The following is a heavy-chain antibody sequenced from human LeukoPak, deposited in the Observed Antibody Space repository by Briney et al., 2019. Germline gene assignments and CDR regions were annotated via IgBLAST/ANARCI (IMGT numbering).Heavy chain of an antibody. V-gene: IGHV3-30*18. J-gene: IGHJ4*02. CDR2: ISYDGSNK. CDR1: GFTFSSYG. CDR3: AKDSGPDFWSGYQFDY. D-gene: IGHD3-3*01. Sequence: GGSLRLSCAASGFTFSSYGMHWVRQAPGKGLERVAVISYDGSNKYYADSVKGRFTISRDNSKNTLYLQMNSLRAEDTAVYYCAKDSGPDFWSGYQFDYWGQGTLVTVSS.